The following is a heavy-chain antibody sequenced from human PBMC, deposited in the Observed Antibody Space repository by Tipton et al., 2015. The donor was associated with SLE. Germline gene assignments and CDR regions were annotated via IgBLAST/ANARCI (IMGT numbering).Heavy chain of an antibody. V-gene: IGHV3-7*01. J-gene: IGHJ4*02. CDR1: GFTFSNYW. CDR3: AGLNFDY. CDR2: IKQDGSEK. Sequence: SLRLSCAASGFTFSNYWMSWVRQAPGKGLEWVANIKQDGSEKYYVDSVKGRFTISRDNAKNSLYLQMNSLRAEDTAVYYCAGLNFDYWGQGTLVTVSS.